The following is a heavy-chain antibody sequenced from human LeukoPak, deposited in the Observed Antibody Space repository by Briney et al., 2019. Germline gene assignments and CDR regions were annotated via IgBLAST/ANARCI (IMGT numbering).Heavy chain of an antibody. Sequence: SETLSLTCTVSGGSLCCHYWSWIRQPPGKRLEWIGYVSYTGRTKYNPSLQSRVTISIDTSKSQFSLKLTSVTSADTAVYSCARLPDNDISGDPDTFDVWGQGTTVIVSS. D-gene: IGHD3-22*01. CDR2: VSYTGRT. CDR3: ARLPDNDISGDPDTFDV. CDR1: GGSLCCHY. J-gene: IGHJ3*01. V-gene: IGHV4-59*11.